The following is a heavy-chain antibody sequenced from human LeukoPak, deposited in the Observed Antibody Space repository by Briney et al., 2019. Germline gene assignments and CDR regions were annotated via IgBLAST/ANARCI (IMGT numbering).Heavy chain of an antibody. CDR2: IYTSGTT. D-gene: IGHD3-10*01. CDR3: ARAEGSGSGAYTFDY. V-gene: IGHV4-4*07. Sequence: KTSETLSLTCTVSGGSTINYFRSWIRQPAGRGLEWIGHIYTSGTTHYNPSLKNRVTISLDTSKSQFSLQLNSVTAADSAVYYCARAEGSGSGAYTFDYWGQGILVTVSS. CDR1: GGSTINYF. J-gene: IGHJ4*02.